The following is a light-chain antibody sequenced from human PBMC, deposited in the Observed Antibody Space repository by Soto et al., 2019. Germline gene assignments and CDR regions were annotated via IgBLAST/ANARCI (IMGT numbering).Light chain of an antibody. J-gene: IGLJ1*01. CDR2: DVS. CDR3: SSYTSSSTLDV. Sequence: QSALTQPASVSGSPGQSVTISCTGTSSDVGGYNYVSWYQQHPGKAPKLMIYDVSNRPSGVSNRFSGSKSGNTASLTISGLQAEDEGDYYCSSYTSSSTLDVFGTRTKLTVL. CDR1: SSDVGGYNY. V-gene: IGLV2-14*03.